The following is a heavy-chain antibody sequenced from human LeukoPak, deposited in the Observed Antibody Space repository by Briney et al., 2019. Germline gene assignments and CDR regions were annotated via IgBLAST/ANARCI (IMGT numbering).Heavy chain of an antibody. CDR2: ISGSGGST. CDR3: AKGTSIGTMTYFDY. D-gene: IGHD3-22*01. CDR1: GFTFSSYA. Sequence: GGSLRLSCAASGFTFSSYAMTWVRQAPGKGLEWVSAISGSGGSTYYADSVKGRFTISRDNSKNTLYLQMNSLRAEDTAVYYCAKGTSIGTMTYFDYWGQGTLVTVSS. V-gene: IGHV3-23*01. J-gene: IGHJ4*02.